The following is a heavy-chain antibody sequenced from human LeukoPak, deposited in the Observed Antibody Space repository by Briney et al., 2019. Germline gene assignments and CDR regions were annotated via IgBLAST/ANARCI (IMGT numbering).Heavy chain of an antibody. CDR3: AKAVIRYYYYYGMDV. V-gene: IGHV3-23*01. CDR1: GFTFSSYA. D-gene: IGHD3-3*02. CDR2: ISGSGGST. J-gene: IGHJ6*02. Sequence: GGSLRLSCAASGFTFSSYAMSWVRQAPGKGLEWVSAISGSGGSTYYADSVKGRFTISRDNSKNTLYLQMNSLRAEDTAVYYCAKAVIRYYYYYGMDVWGRGTTVTVSS.